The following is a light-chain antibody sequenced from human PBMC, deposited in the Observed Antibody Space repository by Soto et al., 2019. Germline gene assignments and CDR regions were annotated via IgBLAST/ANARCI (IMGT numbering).Light chain of an antibody. V-gene: IGKV3-11*01. CDR2: DAI. J-gene: IGKJ5*01. Sequence: EIVLTQSPATLSLSPGERATLSCRAGQFISSYLAWYQQKPGQVPRLVIYDAIHRAPGIPARFSGSGSGTDFTLTISSLEPEDFAVYYCQQRSNWPPVTFGQGTRLEIK. CDR3: QQRSNWPPVT. CDR1: QFISSY.